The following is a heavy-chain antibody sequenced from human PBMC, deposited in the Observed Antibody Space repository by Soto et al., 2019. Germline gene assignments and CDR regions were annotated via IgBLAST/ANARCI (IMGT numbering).Heavy chain of an antibody. D-gene: IGHD5-12*01. CDR1: SGSFSGYY. Sequence: SETLFRTCAIYSGSFSGYYWSWIRQPPGKGLEWIGEINHSGSTNYNPSLKSRVTISVDTSKNQFSLKLSSVTAADTAVYYCARGISVDIVATTSRGYFDYWGQGTLVTVS. J-gene: IGHJ4*02. CDR2: INHSGST. V-gene: IGHV4-34*01. CDR3: ARGISVDIVATTSRGYFDY.